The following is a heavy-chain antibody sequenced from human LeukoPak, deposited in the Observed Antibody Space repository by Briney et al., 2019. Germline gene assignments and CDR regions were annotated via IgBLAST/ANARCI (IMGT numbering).Heavy chain of an antibody. CDR2: INSEGSTI. CDR3: ARDDYNRL. CDR1: GITFSTYW. Sequence: QTGGSLRLSCAGSGITFSTYWMHWVRQAPGKGLVWVSRINSEGSTISYADSVKGRFTISRDNAKNTLFLQMNSLRAENTAVYYCARDDYNRLWGQGTLVTVSS. V-gene: IGHV3-74*01. D-gene: IGHD1-14*01. J-gene: IGHJ4*02.